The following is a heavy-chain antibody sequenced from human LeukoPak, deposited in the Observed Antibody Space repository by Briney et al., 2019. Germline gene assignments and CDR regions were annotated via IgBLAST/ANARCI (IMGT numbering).Heavy chain of an antibody. CDR3: AYSSSWDDAFDI. Sequence: GASVKVSCKASGGTFSSYAISWVRQAPGQVLEWMGRIIPILDIANYAQKFQGRVTITADKPTSTAYMELSSLRSEDTAVYYCAYSSSWDDAFDIWGQGTMVTVSS. V-gene: IGHV1-69*04. CDR1: GGTFSSYA. J-gene: IGHJ3*02. D-gene: IGHD6-13*01. CDR2: IIPILDIA.